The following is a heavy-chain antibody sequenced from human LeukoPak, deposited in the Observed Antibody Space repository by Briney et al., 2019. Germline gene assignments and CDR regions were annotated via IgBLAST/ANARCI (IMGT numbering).Heavy chain of an antibody. J-gene: IGHJ4*01. V-gene: IGHV4-4*07. D-gene: IGHD1-1*01. Sequence: SETLSLTCTGSGGSISSYYWSWIRQPAGQGLEWIGRIYTSGSTNYNPSLKGRVTMSVDTSKNQFSLKLSSVTAADTAMYYCAREAGNTQYFDYWGHGTLVPVSS. CDR2: IYTSGST. CDR3: AREAGNTQYFDY. CDR1: GGSISSYY.